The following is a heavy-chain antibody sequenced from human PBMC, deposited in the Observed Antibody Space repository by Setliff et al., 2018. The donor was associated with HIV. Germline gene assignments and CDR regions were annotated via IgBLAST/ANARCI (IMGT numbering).Heavy chain of an antibody. CDR1: GGSMRSSGYS. CDR2: IYYNGNA. CDR3: ARDQSDWFY. D-gene: IGHD3-3*01. Sequence: SETLSLTCAVSGGSMRSSGYSWTWIRQAPGKGLEWVGYIYYNGNAYYNPSLKSRVTISVDRSKNQFSLKLSSVTAADTAVYYCARDQSDWFYWGQGTLVTVSS. J-gene: IGHJ4*02. V-gene: IGHV4-30-2*01.